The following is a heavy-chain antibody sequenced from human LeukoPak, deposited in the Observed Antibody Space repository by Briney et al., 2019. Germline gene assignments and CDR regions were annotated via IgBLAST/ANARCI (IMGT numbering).Heavy chain of an antibody. CDR1: GYTFTSYY. V-gene: IGHV1-46*01. CDR2: INPSGGGT. Sequence: GASVKVSCKASGYTFTSYYMHWVRQAPGQGLEWMGIINPSGGGTSYAQKFQGRVTMTRDTSTSTVYMELSSLRSEDTAVYYCARALGYSSGWYWNFQHWGQGTLVTVSS. CDR3: ARALGYSSGWYWNFQH. J-gene: IGHJ1*01. D-gene: IGHD6-19*01.